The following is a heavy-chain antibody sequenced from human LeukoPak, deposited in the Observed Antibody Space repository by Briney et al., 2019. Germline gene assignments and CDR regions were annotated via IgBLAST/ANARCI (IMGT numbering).Heavy chain of an antibody. D-gene: IGHD4-11*01. CDR2: ISAFNANT. CDR3: ARGENFRSTDDVNDY. Sequence: ASVKVSCKASGYTFSNHGFTWVRQAPGQGLEWMGWISAFNANTHYAQNFQGRVTMTTDASTSTAYMEVRGLISDDTAVYYCARGENFRSTDDVNDYWGQGTLVTVSS. J-gene: IGHJ4*02. V-gene: IGHV1-18*01. CDR1: GYTFSNHG.